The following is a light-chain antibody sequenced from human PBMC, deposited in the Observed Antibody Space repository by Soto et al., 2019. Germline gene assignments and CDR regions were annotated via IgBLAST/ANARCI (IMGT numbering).Light chain of an antibody. Sequence: QSALSQPASVSGSPGQSITISCTGTISDVGSYNLVSWYQQHPGKAPKLIIYEVNKRPSGVSSRFSGSKSGTTASLTLSGLQADDEADYYCCSFAGTSTYWVFGGGTKLTVL. J-gene: IGLJ3*02. CDR2: EVN. V-gene: IGLV2-23*02. CDR1: ISDVGSYNL. CDR3: CSFAGTSTYWV.